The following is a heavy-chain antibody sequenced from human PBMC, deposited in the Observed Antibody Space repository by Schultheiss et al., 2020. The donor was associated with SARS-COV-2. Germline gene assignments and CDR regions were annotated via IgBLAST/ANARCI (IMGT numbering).Heavy chain of an antibody. J-gene: IGHJ4*02. D-gene: IGHD3-3*01. CDR1: GGSVSSGSYY. CDR3: ARLENGYIDY. CDR2: IYYSGST. Sequence: SETLSLTCTVSGGSVSSGSYYWSWIRQPPGKGLEWIGYIYYSGSTYYNPSLKSRVTISVDTSKNQFSLKLSSVTAADTAVYYCARLENGYIDYWGQGTLVTVSS. V-gene: IGHV4-61*01.